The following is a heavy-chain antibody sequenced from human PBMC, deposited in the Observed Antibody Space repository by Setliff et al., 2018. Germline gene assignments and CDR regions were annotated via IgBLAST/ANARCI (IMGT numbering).Heavy chain of an antibody. CDR1: GFSFSKFA. CDR2: ISGDRDT. D-gene: IGHD1-1*01. Sequence: GGSLRLSCAASGFSFSKFAMSWVRQSPGKGLEWVSGISGDRDTFYTGSVKGRFTIFRDSSKNTLYLQMTSLRAEDTAVYYCAKPQLELRWGFESWGQRTLVTVSS. J-gene: IGHJ4*02. CDR3: AKPQLELRWGFES. V-gene: IGHV3-23*03.